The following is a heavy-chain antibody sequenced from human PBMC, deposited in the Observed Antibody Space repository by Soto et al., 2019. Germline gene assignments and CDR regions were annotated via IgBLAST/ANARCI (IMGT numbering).Heavy chain of an antibody. V-gene: IGHV3-53*01. CDR3: ATRHYTVYYGMDV. CDR2: IYSSGRT. D-gene: IGHD4-4*01. CDR1: GFTVSSNY. Sequence: PGGSLLSCAASGFTVSSNYMSWVRQAPGKGLEWVSVIYSSGRTYYADSVKGRFTISRDNFKNTVDFQMNSLRAEDTAVYYCATRHYTVYYGMDVWGQGTTVTSP. J-gene: IGHJ6*02.